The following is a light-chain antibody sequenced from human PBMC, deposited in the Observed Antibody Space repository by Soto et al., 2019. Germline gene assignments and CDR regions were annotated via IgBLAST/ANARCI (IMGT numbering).Light chain of an antibody. V-gene: IGKV1-6*01. J-gene: IGKJ1*01. CDR2: AAS. Sequence: IQMTQSPSTLPASVVDRVTITCRASQGIRNDLGWYQQKPGKAPKLLIYAASSLQSGVPSRFSGSGSGTDFTLTISSLQPEDFATYYCLQDYNYPRTFGQGTKVDIK. CDR1: QGIRND. CDR3: LQDYNYPRT.